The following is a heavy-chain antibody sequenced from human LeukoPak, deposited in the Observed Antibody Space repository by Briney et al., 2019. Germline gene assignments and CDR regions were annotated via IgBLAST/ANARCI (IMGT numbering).Heavy chain of an antibody. CDR2: ISAYNGNT. J-gene: IGHJ4*02. V-gene: IGHV1-18*01. CDR1: GYTFTSYG. D-gene: IGHD2-15*01. Sequence: ASVKVSCKASGYTFTSYGISWVRQAPGQGLEWMGWISAYNGNTNYAQKLQGRVTMTTDTSTSTAYMELRSLRSDDAAVYYCARGGEIGYCSGGSCYCYWGQGTLVTVSS. CDR3: ARGGEIGYCSGGSCYCY.